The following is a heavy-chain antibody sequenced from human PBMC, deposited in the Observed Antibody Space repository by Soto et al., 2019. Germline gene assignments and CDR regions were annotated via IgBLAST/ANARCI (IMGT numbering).Heavy chain of an antibody. CDR3: AGLEVRGVIIPSSGWFDP. Sequence: LSLTCTVSGGSISSGDYYWSWIRQPPGKGLEWIGYIYYSGSTYYNPSLKSRVTISVDTSKNQFSLKLSSVTAADTAVYYCAGLEVRGVIIPSSGWFDPWGQGTLVTVSS. D-gene: IGHD3-10*01. CDR2: IYYSGST. J-gene: IGHJ5*02. CDR1: GGSISSGDYY. V-gene: IGHV4-30-4*01.